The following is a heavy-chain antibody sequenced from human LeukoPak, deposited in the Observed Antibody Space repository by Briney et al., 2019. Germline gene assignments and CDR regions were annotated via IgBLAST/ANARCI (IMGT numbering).Heavy chain of an antibody. V-gene: IGHV3-30*04. D-gene: IGHD6-19*01. CDR2: ISYDGSNK. CDR3: ARGPGGYSSGWVRYFDY. J-gene: IGHJ4*02. CDR1: GFTFSSYA. Sequence: PGGSLRLSCAASGFTFSSYAMHWVRQAPGKGLEWVAVISYDGSNKYYADSVKGRFTTSRDNSKNTLYLQMNSLRAEDTAVYYCARGPGGYSSGWVRYFDYWGQGTLVTVSS.